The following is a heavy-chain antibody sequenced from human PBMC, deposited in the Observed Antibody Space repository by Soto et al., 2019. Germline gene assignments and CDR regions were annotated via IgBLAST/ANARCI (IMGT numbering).Heavy chain of an antibody. CDR2: ISAYNGNT. Sequence: ASVKVSCKASGYTFTSYGISWVRQAPGQGLEWMGWISAYNGNTNYAQKLQGRVTMTTDTSTSTAYMELRSLRSDDTAVYYCARAIYSSRAYYYYMDVWGKGTTVTVSS. D-gene: IGHD6-13*01. J-gene: IGHJ6*03. CDR3: ARAIYSSRAYYYYMDV. V-gene: IGHV1-18*01. CDR1: GYTFTSYG.